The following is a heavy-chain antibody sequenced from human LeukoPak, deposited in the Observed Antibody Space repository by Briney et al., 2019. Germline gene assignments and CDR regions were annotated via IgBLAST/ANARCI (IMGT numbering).Heavy chain of an antibody. D-gene: IGHD6-19*01. CDR1: GGSISSYY. J-gene: IGHJ4*02. Sequence: SETLSLTCTVSGGSISSYYWSWIRQPPGKGLEWIGYIYYSGSTNYNPSLKSRVTISVDTSKNQFSLKLSSVTAADMAVYYCARWEYSSGHDYWGQGTLVTVSS. CDR3: ARWEYSSGHDY. CDR2: IYYSGST. V-gene: IGHV4-59*01.